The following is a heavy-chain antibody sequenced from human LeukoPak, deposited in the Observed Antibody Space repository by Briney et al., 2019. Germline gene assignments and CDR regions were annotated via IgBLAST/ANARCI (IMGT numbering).Heavy chain of an antibody. CDR1: GFTFSSYS. D-gene: IGHD5-18*01. CDR2: ISSSSSYI. Sequence: PGGSLRLSCAASGFTFSSYSMNWIRQAPGKGLEWVSSISSSSSYIYYADSVKGRFTISRDNAKNSLYLQMNSLRAEDTAVYYCARGRGRYSYGPGVSDYWGQGTLVTVSS. J-gene: IGHJ4*02. V-gene: IGHV3-21*01. CDR3: ARGRGRYSYGPGVSDY.